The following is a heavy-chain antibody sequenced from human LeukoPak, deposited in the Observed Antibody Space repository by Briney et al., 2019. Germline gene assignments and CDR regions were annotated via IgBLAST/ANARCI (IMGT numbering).Heavy chain of an antibody. CDR3: ARRRYYDSTGYLD. D-gene: IGHD3-22*01. V-gene: IGHV4-39*02. CDR2: IYYSGST. CDR1: SGSISSSSYY. J-gene: IGHJ1*01. Sequence: PSETLSLTCTISSGSISSSSYYWGCIRQPPGKGLEWIADIYYSGSTYYNPSLKSRVSISIDTSNNHCSLRLSSVTAADTALYYCARRRYYDSTGYLDWGQGTLVTVSS.